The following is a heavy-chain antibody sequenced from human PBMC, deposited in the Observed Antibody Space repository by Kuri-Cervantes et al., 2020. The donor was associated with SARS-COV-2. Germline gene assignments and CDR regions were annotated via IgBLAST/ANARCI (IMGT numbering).Heavy chain of an antibody. D-gene: IGHD6-19*01. CDR1: GYTFTSYG. CDR3: ARDTPRSDIGGRIAVAFDY. J-gene: IGHJ4*02. V-gene: IGHV1-18*01. Sequence: GGSLRLSCKASGYTFTSYGISWVRQAPGQGLEWMGWISAYNGNTNYAQKLQGRVTMTTDTSTSTAYMELRSLRSDDTAVYYCARDTPRSDIGGRIAVAFDYWGQGTLVTVSS. CDR2: ISAYNGNT.